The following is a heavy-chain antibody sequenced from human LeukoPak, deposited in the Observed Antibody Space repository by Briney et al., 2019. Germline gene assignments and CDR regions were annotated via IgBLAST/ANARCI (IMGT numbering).Heavy chain of an antibody. CDR3: ASAPNYYYDSSGYYFDY. J-gene: IGHJ4*02. CDR1: GFTFSSYE. D-gene: IGHD3-22*01. Sequence: GGSLRLSCAASGFTFSSYEMNWVRQAPGKGLEWVSYISSSGSTIYYADSVKGRFTISRDNAKNSLYLQMNSLRAEDTAVYYCASAPNYYYDSSGYYFDYWGQGTLVTVSS. CDR2: ISSSGSTI. V-gene: IGHV3-48*03.